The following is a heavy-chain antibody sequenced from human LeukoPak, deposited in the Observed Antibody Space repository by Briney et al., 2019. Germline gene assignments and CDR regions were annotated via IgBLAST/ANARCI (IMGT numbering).Heavy chain of an antibody. Sequence: PSETLSLTCTVSGGSISSYYWSWIRQPAGKGLEWIGRIYTSGSTNYNPSLKSRVTMSVDTSKNQFSLKLGSVTAADTAVYYCARGPGYSGYDYGDYWGQGTLVTVSP. D-gene: IGHD5-12*01. CDR3: ARGPGYSGYDYGDY. CDR2: IYTSGST. J-gene: IGHJ4*02. CDR1: GGSISSYY. V-gene: IGHV4-4*07.